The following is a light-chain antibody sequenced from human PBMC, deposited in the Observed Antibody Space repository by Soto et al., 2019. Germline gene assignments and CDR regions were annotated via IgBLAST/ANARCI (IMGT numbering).Light chain of an antibody. CDR1: QSIGNY. J-gene: IGKJ1*01. CDR2: AAS. CDR3: QQSYNVLSWT. Sequence: SLSASVGERLTITDPASQSIGNYLNWYRQKPGKAPELLIYAASILQSEVPSRFRGSGSGTDFSLTISSLQPEDFASYYCQQSYNVLSWTFGQGTKVDIK. V-gene: IGKV1-39*01.